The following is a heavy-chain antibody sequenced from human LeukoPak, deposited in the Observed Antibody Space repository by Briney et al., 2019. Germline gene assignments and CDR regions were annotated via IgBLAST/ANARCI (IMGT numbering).Heavy chain of an antibody. CDR1: GFTFTGYG. V-gene: IGHV3-20*04. CDR2: INWNGGST. J-gene: IGHJ4*02. CDR3: ARGLAAAGTVY. Sequence: GESLKISCAASGFTFTGYGFHWVRQAPGKGLEWVSGINWNGGSTGYADSVKGRFTISRDNAKNSLYLQMNSLRAEDTALYYCARGLAAAGTVYWGPGTLVTVSS. D-gene: IGHD6-13*01.